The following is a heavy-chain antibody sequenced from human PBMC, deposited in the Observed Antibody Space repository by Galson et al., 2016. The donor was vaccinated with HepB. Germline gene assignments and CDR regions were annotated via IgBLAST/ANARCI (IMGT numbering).Heavy chain of an antibody. Sequence: SVKVSCKASQYTFTDYLIHWVRQAPGQGLEWMGWINPNSGVTTYAQKFQGRVTMTRDTSISTAYMELSRLRSDDTAVYYCARRWGYSYGYYFDYWGQGTLVTVSS. J-gene: IGHJ4*02. CDR2: INPNSGVT. CDR3: ARRWGYSYGYYFDY. D-gene: IGHD5-18*01. CDR1: QYTFTDYL. V-gene: IGHV1-2*02.